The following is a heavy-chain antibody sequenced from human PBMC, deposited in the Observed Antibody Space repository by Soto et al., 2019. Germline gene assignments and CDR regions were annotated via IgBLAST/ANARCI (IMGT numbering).Heavy chain of an antibody. CDR1: GFMFSHDW. J-gene: IGHJ4*02. V-gene: IGHV3-74*01. CDR2: INSDGSST. D-gene: IGHD6-19*01. CDR3: ASPREGQWLVLDH. Sequence: GGSLRLSCAASGFMFSHDWMHWVRQAPGKGLVWLARINSDGSSTRYADSVKGRFTISRDNARNTVFLQMNSLKVEDTAAYFCASPREGQWLVLDHWGQRTLVTVSS.